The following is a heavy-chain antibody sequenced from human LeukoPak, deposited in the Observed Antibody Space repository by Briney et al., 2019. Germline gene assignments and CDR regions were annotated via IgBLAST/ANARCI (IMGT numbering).Heavy chain of an antibody. CDR1: GFTFTTYW. Sequence: GGSLRLSCAASGFTFTTYWMSWVRQAPGKGLEWVANIKQDGSEKYYVDSVKGRFTISRVNAKNSLYPQMNSLRAEDTAVYYCARRSGYYDTSGYYYVSYFDYWGQGTLVTVSS. D-gene: IGHD3-22*01. CDR3: ARRSGYYDTSGYYYVSYFDY. V-gene: IGHV3-7*01. CDR2: IKQDGSEK. J-gene: IGHJ4*02.